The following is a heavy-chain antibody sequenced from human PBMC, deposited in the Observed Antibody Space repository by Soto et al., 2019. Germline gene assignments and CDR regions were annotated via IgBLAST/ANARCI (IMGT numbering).Heavy chain of an antibody. J-gene: IGHJ3*02. V-gene: IGHV1-2*04. Sequence: ASVKVSCKASGYTFTGYYMHWVRQAPGQGLEWMGWINPNSGGTNYAQKFQGWVTMTRDTSISTAYMERSRLRSNDTAVYYCARNTGPGVTGEQTAYAFDIWGQGTMVTVSS. CDR2: INPNSGGT. D-gene: IGHD7-27*01. CDR1: GYTFTGYY. CDR3: ARNTGPGVTGEQTAYAFDI.